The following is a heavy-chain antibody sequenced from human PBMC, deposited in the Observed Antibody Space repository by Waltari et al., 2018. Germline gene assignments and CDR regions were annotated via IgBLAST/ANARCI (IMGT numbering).Heavy chain of an antibody. CDR1: GGSISSYY. J-gene: IGHJ4*02. CDR2: IYYSGST. D-gene: IGHD6-13*01. CDR3: ARALNRIAAAGSYFDY. V-gene: IGHV4-59*01. Sequence: QVQLQESGPGLVKPSETLSLTCTVSGGSISSYYWRWIGQPPGKGLEWIGYIYYSGSTNYNPSLKSRVTISVDTSKNQFSLKLSSVTAADTAVYYCARALNRIAAAGSYFDYWGQGTLVTVSS.